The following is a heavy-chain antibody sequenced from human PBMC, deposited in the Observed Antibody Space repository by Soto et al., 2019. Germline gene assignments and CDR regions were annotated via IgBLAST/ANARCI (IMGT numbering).Heavy chain of an antibody. D-gene: IGHD2-15*01. CDR3: ARDYSRYYGMDV. CDR1: GFTXSNYG. V-gene: IGHV3-33*01. J-gene: IGHJ6*02. CDR2: IWYDGTNK. Sequence: GGSLRLSCAASGFTXSNYGMHWVRQAPGKGLESVAVIWYDGTNKYYADSVKGRFTISRDNSKNTMYLQVNSLRAEDTAVYYYARDYSRYYGMDVWGQGTTVTVSS.